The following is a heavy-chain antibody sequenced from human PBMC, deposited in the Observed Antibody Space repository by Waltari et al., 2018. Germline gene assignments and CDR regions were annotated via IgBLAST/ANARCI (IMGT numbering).Heavy chain of an antibody. CDR1: GGSFSGYY. CDR3: ARGGYGQLNWFDP. CDR2: INHSGST. Sequence: QVQLQQWGAGLLKPSETLSLTCAVYGGSFSGYYWSWIRQPPGKGLEWIGEINHSGSTNYNPSLKIRVTISVDTSKNQFSLKLSSVTAADTAVYYCARGGYGQLNWFDPWGQGTLVTVSS. J-gene: IGHJ5*02. D-gene: IGHD5-12*01. V-gene: IGHV4-34*01.